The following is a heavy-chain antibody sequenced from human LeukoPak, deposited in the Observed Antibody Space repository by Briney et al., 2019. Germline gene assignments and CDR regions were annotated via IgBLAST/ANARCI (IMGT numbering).Heavy chain of an antibody. J-gene: IGHJ4*02. V-gene: IGHV3-15*01. D-gene: IGHD6-19*01. Sequence: PGGSLRLSCAASGFTFDKAWMTWVRQAPGKGREWVGRIISKIHGRTIDYAAPVKGGFTNSREDSQNTVYLKMSSLRTEDTAMYYCTTSPVPGIDYWGQGIQVTVSS. CDR3: TTSPVPGIDY. CDR2: IISKIHGRTI. CDR1: GFTFDKAW.